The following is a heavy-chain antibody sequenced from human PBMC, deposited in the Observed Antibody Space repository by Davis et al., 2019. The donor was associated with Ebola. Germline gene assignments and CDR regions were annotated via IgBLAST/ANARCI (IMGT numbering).Heavy chain of an antibody. CDR2: INPNGGGT. Sequence: ASVKVSCKASGYTFSGYYMHWVRQAPGQGLEWMGWINPNGGGTHYARNFQGRVTMTRDTSTNTAYMELSRLRFDDTAIYYCARNSGSYDYWGQGTQVTVSS. V-gene: IGHV1-2*02. CDR3: ARNSGSYDY. D-gene: IGHD1-26*01. J-gene: IGHJ4*02. CDR1: GYTFSGYY.